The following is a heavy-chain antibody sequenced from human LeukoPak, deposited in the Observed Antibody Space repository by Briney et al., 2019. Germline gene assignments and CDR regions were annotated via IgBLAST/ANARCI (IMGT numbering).Heavy chain of an antibody. D-gene: IGHD2-15*01. Sequence: SETLSLTCTVPGGSISNSSYYWSWIRQPPGKGLEWIGYIYTSGSTNYNPSLKSRVTISVDTSKNQFSLKLSSVTAADTAVYYCARHFLGYDYWGQGTLVTVSS. CDR2: IYTSGST. CDR3: ARHFLGYDY. V-gene: IGHV4-61*05. J-gene: IGHJ4*02. CDR1: GGSISNSSYY.